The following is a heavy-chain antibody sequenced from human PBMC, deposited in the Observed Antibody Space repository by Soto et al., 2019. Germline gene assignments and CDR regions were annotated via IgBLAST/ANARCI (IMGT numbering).Heavy chain of an antibody. D-gene: IGHD3-10*01. Sequence: QVQVQQWGAGLLKPSETLSLTCAVYGGSFSPFSWSWLRQPPGKGLEWIGEIIHGGNTNYNPSLKSRVTISVDTSQNQVSLKLTSFTAADTAVYYCARRGLCLQFRGSDFDIWGHGTLVTVSS. V-gene: IGHV4-34*12. CDR1: GGSFSPFS. J-gene: IGHJ3*02. CDR3: ARRGLCLQFRGSDFDI. CDR2: IIHGGNT.